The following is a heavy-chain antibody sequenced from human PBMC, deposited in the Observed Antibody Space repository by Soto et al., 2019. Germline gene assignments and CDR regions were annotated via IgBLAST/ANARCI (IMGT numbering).Heavy chain of an antibody. CDR3: AKGRSYYYYYGVDV. V-gene: IGHV3-23*01. Sequence: GGSLRLSCAASGFPFSSCAMGWVRQAPGKGLEWVSDIIDSGASTYYADSVKGRFTISRDNSKSTLYLQMNSLRAEDTALYYCAKGRSYYYYYGVDVWGQGTTVTVSS. J-gene: IGHJ6*02. CDR1: GFPFSSCA. CDR2: IIDSGAST.